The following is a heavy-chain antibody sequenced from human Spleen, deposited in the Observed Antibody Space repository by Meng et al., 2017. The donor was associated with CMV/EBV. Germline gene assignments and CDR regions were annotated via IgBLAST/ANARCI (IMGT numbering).Heavy chain of an antibody. CDR3: ARGVGTLIIDY. CDR1: GYPFSSYA. V-gene: IGHV1-3*04. Sequence: SCKASGYPFSSYAIHWVRQAPGQRLEWMGWINTGNGNPKYSQKFHGRVTITRDTSASTAYTELSSLRSEDTAVYYCARGVGTLIIDYWGQGTLVTVSS. CDR2: INTGNGNP. J-gene: IGHJ4*02. D-gene: IGHD4-23*01.